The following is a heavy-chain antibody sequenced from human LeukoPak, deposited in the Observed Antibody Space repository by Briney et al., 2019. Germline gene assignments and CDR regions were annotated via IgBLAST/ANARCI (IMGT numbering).Heavy chain of an antibody. D-gene: IGHD3-22*01. CDR2: IYSGGST. CDR1: GFTVSSNY. V-gene: IGHV3-66*01. Sequence: GGSLRLSCAASGFTVSSNYMSWVRQAPGKGLEWVSVIYSGGSTYYADSVKGRFTISRGNSKNTLYLQMNSLRAEDTAVYYCARVLQLRLYDRGAFDIWGQGTMVTVSS. CDR3: ARVLQLRLYDRGAFDI. J-gene: IGHJ3*02.